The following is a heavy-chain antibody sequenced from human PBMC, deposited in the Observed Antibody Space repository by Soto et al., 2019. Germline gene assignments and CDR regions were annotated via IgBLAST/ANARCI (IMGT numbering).Heavy chain of an antibody. Sequence: QVQLQESGPGLVKPSETLSLTCTVSGFSISSYYWSWIRQPPGKGLEWIGYIYYSGSTNYNPSLKSRVTISVDTSKNQFSLKVSSVTAADTAVYYCARELRYYDSSGWYFDYWGQGTLVTVS. CDR2: IYYSGST. D-gene: IGHD3-22*01. V-gene: IGHV4-59*01. CDR3: ARELRYYDSSGWYFDY. CDR1: GFSISSYY. J-gene: IGHJ4*02.